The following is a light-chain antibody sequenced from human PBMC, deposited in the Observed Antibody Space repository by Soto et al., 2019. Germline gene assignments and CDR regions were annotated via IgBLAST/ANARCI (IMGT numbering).Light chain of an antibody. CDR3: QQYDSSPRT. Sequence: DTMFTQSPGTLALSPGEGATLSFRASQSLSSRYLAWYQQKPGQAPRLLIYGASTRATGIPDRFSGSGSGTDFTLTISRLEPEDFAVYYCQQYDSSPRTFGQGTKVDTK. J-gene: IGKJ1*01. CDR1: QSLSSRY. V-gene: IGKV3-20*01. CDR2: GAS.